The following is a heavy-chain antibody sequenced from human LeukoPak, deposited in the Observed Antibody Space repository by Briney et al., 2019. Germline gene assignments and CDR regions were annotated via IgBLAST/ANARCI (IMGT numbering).Heavy chain of an antibody. J-gene: IGHJ3*01. Sequence: SQTLSLTCAISGDSVSSNSAAWNWIRQSPSRGLEWLARTYYRSKWYKDDAGSEKGRIIINADTAKNQFTLQMNSVTADDTALYFCARGGLVRGSRNSLIGFDVWGQGIMVTVSS. CDR1: GDSVSSNSAA. D-gene: IGHD3-10*01. V-gene: IGHV6-1*01. CDR3: ARGGLVRGSRNSLIGFDV. CDR2: TYYRSKWYK.